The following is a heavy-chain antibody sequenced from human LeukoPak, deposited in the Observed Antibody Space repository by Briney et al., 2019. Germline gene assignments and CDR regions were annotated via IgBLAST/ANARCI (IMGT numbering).Heavy chain of an antibody. V-gene: IGHV3-21*01. Sequence: GASLRLSCAASGFTFGSYSMNWVRQAPGKGLEWVSSISGDSSYISYAESVKGRFTISRDNAKKSLSLQMNSLRAEDTAVYYCVPYHIVVVTVQTPNFGYWGQGTLVTVSS. CDR1: GFTFGSYS. CDR2: ISGDSSYI. D-gene: IGHD2-21*02. J-gene: IGHJ4*02. CDR3: VPYHIVVVTVQTPNFGY.